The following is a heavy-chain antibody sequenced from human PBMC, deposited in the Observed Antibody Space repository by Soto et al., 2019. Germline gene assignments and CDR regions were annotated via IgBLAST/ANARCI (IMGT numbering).Heavy chain of an antibody. CDR3: AKESRVLRYFDWLSDY. J-gene: IGHJ4*02. CDR1: GFTFSSYA. Sequence: LRLSCAASGFTFSSYAMSWVRQAPGKGLEWVSAISGSGGSTYYADSVKGRFTISRDNSKNTLYLQMNSLRAEDTAVYYCAKESRVLRYFDWLSDYWGQGTLVTVSS. CDR2: ISGSGGST. V-gene: IGHV3-23*01. D-gene: IGHD3-9*01.